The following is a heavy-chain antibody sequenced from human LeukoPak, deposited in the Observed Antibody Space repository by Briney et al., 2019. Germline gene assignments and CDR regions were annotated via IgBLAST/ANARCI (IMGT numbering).Heavy chain of an antibody. V-gene: IGHV3-7*04. Sequence: GGSLRLSCAASGFTFDDYAMHWVRQAPGKGPEWVANIKPDGSEKFYVDSVKGRFTVSSDNAKNLLYLQMNSLRAEDTALYYCARGASYWGQGTLVTVSS. CDR3: ARGASY. CDR1: GFTFDDYA. J-gene: IGHJ4*02. CDR2: IKPDGSEK.